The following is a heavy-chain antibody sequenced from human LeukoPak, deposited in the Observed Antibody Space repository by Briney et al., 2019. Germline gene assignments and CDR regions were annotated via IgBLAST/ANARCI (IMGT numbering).Heavy chain of an antibody. CDR3: ARYRHYYDSSGYYRGTFDY. V-gene: IGHV4-39*07. CDR2: INHSGST. Sequence: SETLSLTCTVSGGSISSSSYYWGWIRQPPGKGLEWIGEINHSGSTNYNPSLKSRVTISVDTSKNQFSLKLSSVTAADTAVYYCARYRHYYDSSGYYRGTFDYWGQGTLVTVSS. CDR1: GGSISSSSYY. J-gene: IGHJ4*02. D-gene: IGHD3-22*01.